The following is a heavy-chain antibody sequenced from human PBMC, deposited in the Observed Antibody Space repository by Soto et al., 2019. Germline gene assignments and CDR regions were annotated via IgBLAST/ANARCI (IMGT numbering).Heavy chain of an antibody. CDR3: VRVGWGYSYGNGLDD. Sequence: QVYLVESGGGVVQPGGSLRLSCEASGFAFSAYSMHWVRQAPGKGLEWVAVIQHNGNDIYYGDSVRGRFTVSRDNYKNILYLQMNGLTPDDTALYYCVRVGWGYSYGNGLDDWGQGTTVSVFS. CDR1: GFAFSAYS. V-gene: IGHV3-30-3*01. J-gene: IGHJ6*02. CDR2: IQHNGNDI. D-gene: IGHD5-18*01.